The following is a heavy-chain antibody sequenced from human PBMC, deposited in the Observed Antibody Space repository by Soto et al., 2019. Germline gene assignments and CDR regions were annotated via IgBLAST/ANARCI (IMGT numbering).Heavy chain of an antibody. Sequence: QVQLVPSGAEVKKPGSSVKVSCKASGGTFSSYAISRVRQAPGQGLDWMGGIIPIFGTAHYAQKFKGRVTNTAADSTSTAYMELSSLRSEDTAVYYCAKNSSSWYGYHCYGMDVWGQGATVTVSS. J-gene: IGHJ6*02. CDR1: GGTFSSYA. V-gene: IGHV1-69*01. CDR3: AKNSSSWYGYHCYGMDV. D-gene: IGHD6-13*01. CDR2: IIPIFGTA.